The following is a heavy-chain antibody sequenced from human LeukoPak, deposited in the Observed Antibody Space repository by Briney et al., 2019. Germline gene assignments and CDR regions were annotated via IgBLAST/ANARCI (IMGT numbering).Heavy chain of an antibody. V-gene: IGHV4-59*01. Sequence: SETLSLTCTVSGGSISSYYWSWIRQPPRKGLEWIGYIYYSGSTNYNPSLKSRVTISVDTSKNQFSLKLSSVTAADTAVYYCATLAVAGTNWYFDLWGRGTLVTVSS. CDR1: GGSISSYY. J-gene: IGHJ2*01. CDR3: ATLAVAGTNWYFDL. CDR2: IYYSGST. D-gene: IGHD6-19*01.